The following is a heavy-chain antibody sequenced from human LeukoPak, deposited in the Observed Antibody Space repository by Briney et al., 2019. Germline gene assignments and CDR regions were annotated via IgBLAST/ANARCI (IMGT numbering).Heavy chain of an antibody. Sequence: SETLSLTCTVSDGSINGYYWSWIRQPPGKGLDWIGYMYSGGTTNYSPSLKSRVTISEDTSKNQFSLKLTSVTAADTAVYYCAREIPGIAAAGLFDPWGQGTLVTVSS. CDR3: AREIPGIAAAGLFDP. V-gene: IGHV4-59*01. CDR2: MYSGGTT. D-gene: IGHD6-13*01. CDR1: DGSINGYY. J-gene: IGHJ5*02.